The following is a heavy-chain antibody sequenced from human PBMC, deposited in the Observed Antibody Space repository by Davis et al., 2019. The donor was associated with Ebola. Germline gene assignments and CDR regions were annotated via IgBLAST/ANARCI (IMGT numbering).Heavy chain of an antibody. CDR1: GFTFSTYS. CDR3: ARGQIYYYGMDV. J-gene: IGHJ6*04. Sequence: PGGSLRLSCAASGFTFSTYSMNWVRQAPGKGLEWVSSISSDSDYIYYADSAKGRFTISRDNAKNSLYLQMNSLRDEDTAVYYCARGQIYYYGMDVWGKGTTVTVSS. V-gene: IGHV3-21*01. CDR2: ISSDSDYI.